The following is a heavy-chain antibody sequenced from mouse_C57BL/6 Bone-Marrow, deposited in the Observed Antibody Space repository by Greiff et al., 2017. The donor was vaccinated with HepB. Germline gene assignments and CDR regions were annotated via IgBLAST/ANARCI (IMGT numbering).Heavy chain of an antibody. CDR1: GYSFTSYY. Sequence: VQGVESGPELVKPGASVKISCKASGYSFTSYYIHWVKQRPGQGLEWIGWIYPGSGNTKYNEKFKGKATLTADTSSSTAYMQLSSLTSEDSAVYYCARAGAFDYWGQGTTLTVSS. CDR2: IYPGSGNT. D-gene: IGHD4-1*01. J-gene: IGHJ2*01. V-gene: IGHV1-66*01. CDR3: ARAGAFDY.